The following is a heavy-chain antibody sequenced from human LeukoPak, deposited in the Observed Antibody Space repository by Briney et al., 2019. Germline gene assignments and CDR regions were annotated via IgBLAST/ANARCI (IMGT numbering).Heavy chain of an antibody. J-gene: IGHJ4*02. CDR1: GGTFSSYT. Sequence: SSVKVSCKASGGTFSSYTISWVRQAPGQGLEWMGRINPNSGGTNYAQKFQGRVTMTRDTSISTAYMELSRLRSDDTAVYYCARVLITMVRGVMPDYWGQGTLVTVSS. D-gene: IGHD3-10*01. V-gene: IGHV1-2*06. CDR2: INPNSGGT. CDR3: ARVLITMVRGVMPDY.